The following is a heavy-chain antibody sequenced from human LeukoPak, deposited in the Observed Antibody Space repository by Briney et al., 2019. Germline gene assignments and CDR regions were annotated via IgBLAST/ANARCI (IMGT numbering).Heavy chain of an antibody. J-gene: IGHJ4*02. CDR2: LFYTGST. Sequence: SETLSLTCTVSGHSISSGYYWGWVRQPPGKGLEWIGSLFYTGSTYYNPSLKSRVTISVDTSKNQFSLKLSSVTAADTAVYYCARIVGATTRLDYWGQGTLVTVSS. D-gene: IGHD1-26*01. V-gene: IGHV4-38-2*02. CDR1: GHSISSGYY. CDR3: ARIVGATTRLDY.